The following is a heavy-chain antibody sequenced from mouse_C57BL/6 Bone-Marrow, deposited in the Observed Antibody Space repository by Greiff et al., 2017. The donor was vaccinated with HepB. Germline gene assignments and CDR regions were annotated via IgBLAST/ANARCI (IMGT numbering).Heavy chain of an antibody. V-gene: IGHV1-19*01. CDR2: INPYNGGT. D-gene: IGHD1-1*01. Sequence: VHVKQSGPVLVKPGASVKMSCKASGYTFTDYYMNWVKQSHGKSLEWIGVINPYNGGTSYNQKFKGKATLTVDKSSSTAYMELNSLTSEDSAVYYCARRDGSSYGYWGQGTTLTVSS. J-gene: IGHJ2*01. CDR3: ARRDGSSYGY. CDR1: GYTFTDYY.